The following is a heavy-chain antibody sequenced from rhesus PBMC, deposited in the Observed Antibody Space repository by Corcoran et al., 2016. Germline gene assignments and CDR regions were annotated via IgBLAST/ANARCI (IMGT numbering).Heavy chain of an antibody. CDR1: GGSISSGYY. D-gene: IGHD6-31*01. CDR2: IYGSSGST. J-gene: IGHJ3*01. Sequence: QVQLQESGPGVVKPSETLSLTCAVSGGSISSGYYWSWIRQPPGKGLEWIGYIYGSSGSTNYNPSLKNRVTISEDASKNQFSLKLSAVPAADTAVYYCAILYSSGWYAFDFWCQGLRVTVSS. V-gene: IGHV4-76*01. CDR3: AILYSSGWYAFDF.